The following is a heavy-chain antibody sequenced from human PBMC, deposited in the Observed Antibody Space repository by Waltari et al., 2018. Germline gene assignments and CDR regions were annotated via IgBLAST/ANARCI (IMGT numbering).Heavy chain of an antibody. CDR1: GYSITTGYY. CDR3: ARRDGSGTYYPPNAFDI. V-gene: IGHV4-38-2*01. D-gene: IGHD3-10*01. Sequence: QFQLQESGPGLVKPSETLSLTCGVSGYSITTGYYWGWIRQAPGKGLEWIGSIYNSGSTYYNASLKSRVTISVDTAKSQVSLKLSAVTAADTAVYYCARRDGSGTYYPPNAFDIWGQGTGVTVSS. CDR2: IYNSGST. J-gene: IGHJ3*02.